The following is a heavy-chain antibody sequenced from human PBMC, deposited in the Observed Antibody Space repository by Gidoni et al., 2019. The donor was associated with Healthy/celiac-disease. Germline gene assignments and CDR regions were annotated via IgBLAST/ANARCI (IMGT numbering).Heavy chain of an antibody. V-gene: IGHV4-34*01. D-gene: IGHD2-15*01. Sequence: QVQLQQWGAGLLKPSETLSLTCAVYGGSFSGYYWCWIRQPPGKGLEWIGEINHSGSTNYNPSLKSRVTISVDTSKNQFSLKLSSVTAADTAVYYCARRYCSGGSCFGRRSYYFDYWGQGTLVTVSS. J-gene: IGHJ4*02. CDR3: ARRYCSGGSCFGRRSYYFDY. CDR1: GGSFSGYY. CDR2: INHSGST.